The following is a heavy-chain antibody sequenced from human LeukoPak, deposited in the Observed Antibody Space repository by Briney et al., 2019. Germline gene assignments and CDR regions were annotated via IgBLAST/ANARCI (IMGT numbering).Heavy chain of an antibody. Sequence: PSESLSLTCTVAGGSISSSSYYWGWIRQPPWNGLEWSGSSYYSGSTYYKPSLKSRVTISVDTSKNQFSLKLSSVTAADTAVYYCARPVSGISSSFVWFDPWGQGTLVTVSS. CDR2: SYYSGST. CDR1: GGSISSSSYY. V-gene: IGHV4-39*01. CDR3: ARPVSGISSSFVWFDP. J-gene: IGHJ5*02. D-gene: IGHD6-6*01.